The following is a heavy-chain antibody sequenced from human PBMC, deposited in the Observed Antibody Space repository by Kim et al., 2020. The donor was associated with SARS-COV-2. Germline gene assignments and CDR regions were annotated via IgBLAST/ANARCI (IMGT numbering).Heavy chain of an antibody. J-gene: IGHJ5*02. CDR3: ARSWFDP. CDR2: SGSST. V-gene: IGHV3-66*01. Sequence: SGSSTYYADSVKGRCTISRDNSKNTLYLQMNSLRAEDTAVYYCARSWFDPWGQGTLVTVSS.